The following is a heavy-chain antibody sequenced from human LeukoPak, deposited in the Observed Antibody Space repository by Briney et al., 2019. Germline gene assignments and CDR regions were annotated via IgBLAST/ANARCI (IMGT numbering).Heavy chain of an antibody. D-gene: IGHD3-10*01. CDR3: ARESHGSGSYSFDY. CDR1: GYTFTNYA. J-gene: IGHJ4*02. V-gene: IGHV7-4-1*02. CDR2: INTNTGNP. Sequence: ASVKVSCKASGYTFTNYAMNWVRQAPGQGLEWMGWINTNTGNPTYAQGFTGRFVFSLDTSVSTAYLHISSLKAEDTAVYYCARESHGSGSYSFDYWGQGTLVTVSS.